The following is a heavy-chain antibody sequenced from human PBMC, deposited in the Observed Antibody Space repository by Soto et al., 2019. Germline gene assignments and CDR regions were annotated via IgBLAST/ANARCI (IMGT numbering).Heavy chain of an antibody. CDR2: IYYSGST. CDR3: ARMPVTTNAFDI. J-gene: IGHJ3*02. V-gene: IGHV4-31*03. CDR1: GGSISSGGYY. D-gene: IGHD4-17*01. Sequence: SETLSLTCTVSGGSISSGGYYWSWIRQHPGKGLEWIGYIYYSGSTYYNPSLKSRVTISVDTSKNQFSLKLSSVTAADTAVYYCARMPVTTNAFDIWGQGTMVTVSS.